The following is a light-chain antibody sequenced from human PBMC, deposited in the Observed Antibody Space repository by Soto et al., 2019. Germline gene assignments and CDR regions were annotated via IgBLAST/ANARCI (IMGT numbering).Light chain of an antibody. J-gene: IGKJ1*01. Sequence: DIQMTQSPSTMSASVGDRVPITCRASQSISSWLAWYEQKPGKAPKVLIYDASSLESGVPSRFSGSGSGTEFTLTISSLQPDDFATYYCQQYKSYFWTFGQGTKVDIK. CDR1: QSISSW. CDR2: DAS. V-gene: IGKV1-5*01. CDR3: QQYKSYFWT.